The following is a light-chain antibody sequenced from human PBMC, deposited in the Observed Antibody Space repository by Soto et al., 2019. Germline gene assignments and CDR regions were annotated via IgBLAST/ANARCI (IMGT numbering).Light chain of an antibody. Sequence: IFLTQSPATLSVSPGERATLSCRASQSVSSNLAWYQQKPGQAPRLLIYGASTRATGIPARFSGSGSGTEFTLTISSLQSEDFAVYYCQQYNNWPPTFGQGTKVDIK. J-gene: IGKJ1*01. CDR2: GAS. V-gene: IGKV3-15*01. CDR1: QSVSSN. CDR3: QQYNNWPPT.